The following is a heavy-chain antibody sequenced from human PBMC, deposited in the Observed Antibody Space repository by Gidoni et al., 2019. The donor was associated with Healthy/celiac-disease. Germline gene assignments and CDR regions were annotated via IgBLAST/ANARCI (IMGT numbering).Heavy chain of an antibody. CDR3: AKVGGY. D-gene: IGHD1-26*01. CDR1: GFTCSSYG. Sequence: QVQLVESGGGVVQPGRSLSLSCAASGFTCSSYGMHWVRQAPGKGLEWVAVISYDGSNKYYADSVKGRFTISRDNSKNTLYLQMNSLRAEDTAVYYCAKVGGYWGQGTLVTVSS. CDR2: ISYDGSNK. V-gene: IGHV3-30*18. J-gene: IGHJ4*02.